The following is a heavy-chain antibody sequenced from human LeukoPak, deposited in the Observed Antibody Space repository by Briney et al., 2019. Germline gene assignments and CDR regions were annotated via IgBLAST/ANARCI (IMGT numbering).Heavy chain of an antibody. J-gene: IGHJ4*02. D-gene: IGHD2-2*01. CDR3: ARDLKSQLLLDY. CDR1: GFTFTDEY. V-gene: IGHV1-2*02. CDR2: INPYSGAI. Sequence: GASVKVSCKSSGFTFTDEYIHWVRQAPGQGLEWMGWINPYSGAINYAQKFQGRVTLTRDTSISTAYMELSRLTSGDTAVYYCARDLKSQLLLDYRGQGTLVTVSS.